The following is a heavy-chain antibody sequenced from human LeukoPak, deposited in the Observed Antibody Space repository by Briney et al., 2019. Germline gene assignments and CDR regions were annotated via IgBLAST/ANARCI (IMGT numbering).Heavy chain of an antibody. Sequence: SETLSLTCTVSGGSISSYYWSWIRQPPGKGLEWIGYIYYSGSTNYNPSLKSRVTISVDTSKNQFSLKLSSVTAADTAVYYCARQKYPSVTVFDYWGQGTLVTVSS. D-gene: IGHD2-2*01. CDR2: IYYSGST. CDR1: GGSISSYY. V-gene: IGHV4-59*01. J-gene: IGHJ4*02. CDR3: ARQKYPSVTVFDY.